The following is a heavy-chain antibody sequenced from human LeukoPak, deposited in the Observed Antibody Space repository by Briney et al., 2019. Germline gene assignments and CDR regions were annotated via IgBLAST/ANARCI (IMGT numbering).Heavy chain of an antibody. CDR2: INHSGST. CDR3: ARYSGSYYLFDY. CDR1: GGSFSGYY. J-gene: IGHJ4*02. V-gene: IGHV4-34*01. Sequence: SGTLSLTCAVYGGSFSGYYWSWIRQTPGKGLEWIGEINHSGSTNYNPSLKSRVTISVDTSKNQFSLKLSSVTAADTAVYYCARYSGSYYLFDYWGQGTLVTVSS. D-gene: IGHD1-26*01.